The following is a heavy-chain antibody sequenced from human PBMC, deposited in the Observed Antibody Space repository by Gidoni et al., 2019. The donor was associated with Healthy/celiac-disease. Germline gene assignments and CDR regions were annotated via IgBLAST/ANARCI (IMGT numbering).Heavy chain of an antibody. CDR2: ISGSGGST. CDR1: GFTFSSYA. J-gene: IGHJ3*02. D-gene: IGHD3-22*01. V-gene: IGHV3-23*04. Sequence: EVQLVESGGGLVQPGGSLRLSCAASGFTFSSYAMSWVRQAPGKGLEWVSAISGSGGSTYYADSVKGRFTISRDNSKNTLYLQMNSLRAEDTAVYYCAKVASSGYYYRDAFDIWGQGTMVTVSS. CDR3: AKVASSGYYYRDAFDI.